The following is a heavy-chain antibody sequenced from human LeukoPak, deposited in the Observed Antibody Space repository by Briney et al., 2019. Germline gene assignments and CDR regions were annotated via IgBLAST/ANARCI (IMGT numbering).Heavy chain of an antibody. CDR1: GGSISSYY. Sequence: SETLSLTCTVSGGSISSYYWSWIRQPPGKGLEWIGYIYYSGSTNYNPSLKSRVTISVDTSKNQFSLKLSSVTAADTAVYYCARGNTELTDYWGQGTLVTVSS. CDR3: ARGNTELTDY. V-gene: IGHV4-59*01. J-gene: IGHJ4*02. D-gene: IGHD1-26*01. CDR2: IYYSGST.